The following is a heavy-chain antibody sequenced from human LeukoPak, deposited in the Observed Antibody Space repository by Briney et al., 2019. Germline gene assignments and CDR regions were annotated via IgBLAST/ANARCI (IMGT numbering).Heavy chain of an antibody. CDR1: GFTFNNYA. CDR2: ISGSGGST. CDR3: AKDGIGGIYYDSSGYFDN. Sequence: GGSLRLSCAASGFTFNNYAMSWVRQAPGKGLEWDSAISGSGGSTYYADPLKGRFTISRYNSKNTLYLQMNSLRAEDTALYYCAKDGIGGIYYDSSGYFDNWGQGTLVTVSS. J-gene: IGHJ4*02. V-gene: IGHV3-23*01. D-gene: IGHD3-22*01.